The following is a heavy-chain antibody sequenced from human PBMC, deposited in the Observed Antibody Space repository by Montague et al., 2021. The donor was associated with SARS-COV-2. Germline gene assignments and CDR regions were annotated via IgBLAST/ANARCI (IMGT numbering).Heavy chain of an antibody. Sequence: SETLSLTCTVSGGSISSSSYYWGWIRQPPGKGLEWIGSIYYSGSTYYNPSLKSRVTISVDTSKNQFSLKLSSVAAADTSIYFCVGAPNEYYFDYWGQGTPVSVSS. CDR1: GGSISSSSYY. J-gene: IGHJ4*02. CDR2: IYYSGST. V-gene: IGHV4-39*01. CDR3: VGAPNEYYFDY. D-gene: IGHD3-16*01.